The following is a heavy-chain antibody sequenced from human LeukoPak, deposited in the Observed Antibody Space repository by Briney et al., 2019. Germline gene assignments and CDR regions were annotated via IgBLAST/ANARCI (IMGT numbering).Heavy chain of an antibody. Sequence: GGSLRLSCAASGFTVSSNYMSWVRQAPGKGLEWVSVIYSGGSTYYADSVKGRFTISRDNSKNTLYLQMNSLRAEDSAVYYCTAGSYYSPDYWGQGTLVTVSS. J-gene: IGHJ4*02. D-gene: IGHD1-26*01. CDR2: IYSGGST. CDR3: TAGSYYSPDY. V-gene: IGHV3-53*01. CDR1: GFTVSSNY.